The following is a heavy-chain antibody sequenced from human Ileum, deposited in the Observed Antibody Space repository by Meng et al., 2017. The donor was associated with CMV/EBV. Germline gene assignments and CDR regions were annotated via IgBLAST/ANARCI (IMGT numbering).Heavy chain of an antibody. CDR1: GFTFSDHY. CDR3: VRGYCSSTSCYLWAFDI. Sequence: GESLKISCAASGFTFSDHYMDWVRQAPGKGLEWVGRSRNKANSYTTEYAASVKGRFTISRDDSKNSLFLQMNSLKTEDTAVYYCVRGYCSSTSCYLWAFDIWGQGTMVTVSS. CDR2: SRNKANSYTT. J-gene: IGHJ3*02. D-gene: IGHD2-2*01. V-gene: IGHV3-72*01.